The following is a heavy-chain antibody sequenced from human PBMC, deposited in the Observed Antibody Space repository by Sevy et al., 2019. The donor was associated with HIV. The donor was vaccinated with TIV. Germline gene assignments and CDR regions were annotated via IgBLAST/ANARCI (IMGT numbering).Heavy chain of an antibody. J-gene: IGHJ4*02. CDR3: VKEVSQYSYSDY. Sequence: GGSLRLSCAASGFTFSNYAMSWVRQTPGKGLEWVSAFSGSADATYYIDSVKGRFTISRDNSKNTVYLQMNSLRAEDTAIYFCVKEVSQYSYSDYWGQGTLVTVSS. CDR2: FSGSADAT. V-gene: IGHV3-23*01. CDR1: GFTFSNYA. D-gene: IGHD5-18*01.